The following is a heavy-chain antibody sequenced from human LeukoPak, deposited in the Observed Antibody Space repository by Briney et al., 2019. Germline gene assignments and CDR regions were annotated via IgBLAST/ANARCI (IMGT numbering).Heavy chain of an antibody. V-gene: IGHV4-34*01. J-gene: IGHJ5*02. CDR2: INHSGST. D-gene: IGHD3-10*01. CDR3: ARAYGSGSGLDP. Sequence: ASETLSLTCAVYGGSFSGYYWTWTRQPPGKGLEWIGEINHSGSTNYNPSLKSRVTISVDTSKNQFSLMLSSVAAADTAVYYCARAYGSGSGLDPWGQGTLVTVSS. CDR1: GGSFSGYY.